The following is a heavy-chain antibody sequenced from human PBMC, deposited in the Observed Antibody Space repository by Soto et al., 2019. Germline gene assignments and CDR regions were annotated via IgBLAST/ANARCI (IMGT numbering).Heavy chain of an antibody. D-gene: IGHD5-12*01. CDR1: GFTFSSYA. CDR2: ISGSGGST. CDR3: AREIVATIIKHYFDY. J-gene: IGHJ4*02. V-gene: IGHV3-23*01. Sequence: LRLSCAASGFTFSSYAMSWVRQAPGKGLEWVSAISGSGGSTYYADSVKGRFTISRDNSKNTLYLQMNSLRAEDTAVYYCAREIVATIIKHYFDYWGQGTLVTVSS.